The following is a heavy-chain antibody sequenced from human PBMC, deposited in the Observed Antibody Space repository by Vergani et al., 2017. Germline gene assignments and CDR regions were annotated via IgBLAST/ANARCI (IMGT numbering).Heavy chain of an antibody. CDR3: ARVEEVATIPDAFDI. Sequence: AASGFTVSSNYMSWVRQAPGKGLEWVSVIYSGGSTYYADSVKGRFTISRDNSKNTLYLQMNSLRAEDTAVYYCARVEEVATIPDAFDIWGQGTMVTVSS. D-gene: IGHD5-12*01. V-gene: IGHV3-66*02. J-gene: IGHJ3*02. CDR2: IYSGGST. CDR1: GFTVSSNY.